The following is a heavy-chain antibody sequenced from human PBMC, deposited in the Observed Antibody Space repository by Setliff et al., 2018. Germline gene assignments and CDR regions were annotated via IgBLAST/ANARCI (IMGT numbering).Heavy chain of an antibody. CDR1: GFSFSDYY. D-gene: IGHD3-16*02. CDR2: ISNDAYTI. V-gene: IGHV3-11*04. Sequence: GGSLRLSCAASGFSFSDYYMMWIRQAPGKGLEWVSYISNDAYTIHYADSMKGRLTISRDNSKNSVFLQMNSLRVEDTGLYYCARDRGQVTVNNRYGFYYYGMDVWGQGTTVTVSS. J-gene: IGHJ6*02. CDR3: ARDRGQVTVNNRYGFYYYGMDV.